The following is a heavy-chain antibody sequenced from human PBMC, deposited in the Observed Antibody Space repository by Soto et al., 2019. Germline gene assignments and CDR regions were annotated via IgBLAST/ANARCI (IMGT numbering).Heavy chain of an antibody. CDR1: GDSVSSYNYY. Sequence: QVQLQESGPGLVKPSETLSLTCTVSGDSVSSYNYYWSWIRQPPGKGLEWIGYIYDSVRTSYNPTLKSLVTISTDTSKNQFSLKLSSVTATATAVDFCARVIGQIGHWFDPWGEGTLVTFAS. CDR3: ARVIGQIGHWFDP. CDR2: IYDSVRT. D-gene: IGHD3-10*01. J-gene: IGHJ5*02. V-gene: IGHV4-61*01.